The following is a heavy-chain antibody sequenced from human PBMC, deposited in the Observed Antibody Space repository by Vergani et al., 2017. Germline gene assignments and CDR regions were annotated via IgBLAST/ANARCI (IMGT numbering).Heavy chain of an antibody. CDR2: INTNSGGT. D-gene: IGHD6-19*01. Sequence: QVQLVQSGAEVKKPGASVKVSCKASGYTFTGYYMHWVRQAPGQGLEWMGGINTNSGGTNYAQQFQGRVTRTRDTSISTSYMEMSRLRSDDTAVYYCAGGGGQWRNDAFDIWGQGTMVTVSS. J-gene: IGHJ3*02. CDR3: AGGGGQWRNDAFDI. CDR1: GYTFTGYY. V-gene: IGHV1-2*02.